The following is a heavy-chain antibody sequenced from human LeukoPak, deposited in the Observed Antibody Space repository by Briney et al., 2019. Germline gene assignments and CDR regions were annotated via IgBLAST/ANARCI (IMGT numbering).Heavy chain of an antibody. D-gene: IGHD6-19*01. V-gene: IGHV1-2*02. CDR3: ARVLSSSGWYDVDY. J-gene: IGHJ4*02. Sequence: ASVKVSCKAPGYTFTGYYMHWVRQAPGQGLEWMGWINPNSGGTNYAQKFQGRVTMTRDTSISTAYMELSRLRSDDTAVYYCARVLSSSGWYDVDYWGQGTLVTVSS. CDR2: INPNSGGT. CDR1: GYTFTGYY.